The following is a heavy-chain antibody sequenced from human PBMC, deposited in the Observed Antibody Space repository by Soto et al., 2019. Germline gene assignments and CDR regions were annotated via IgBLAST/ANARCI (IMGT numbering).Heavy chain of an antibody. CDR3: ARTLYSYGTDY. J-gene: IGHJ4*02. V-gene: IGHV3-23*01. Sequence: EVQLLESGGGLVQPGGSLRLSCAASGFTFSSYAMSWVRQAPGKGLEWVSAISGSGGSTYYADSVKGRFTISRDNSKNPLYLQVNSLRAEDTAVDYCARTLYSYGTDYWGQGTLVTVSS. CDR1: GFTFSSYA. CDR2: ISGSGGST. D-gene: IGHD5-18*01.